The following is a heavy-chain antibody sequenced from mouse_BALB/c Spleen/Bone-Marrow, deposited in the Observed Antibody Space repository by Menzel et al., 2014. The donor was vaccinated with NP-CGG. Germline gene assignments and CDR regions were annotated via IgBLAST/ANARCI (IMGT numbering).Heavy chain of an antibody. CDR2: LSSGGINT. D-gene: IGHD2-14*01. V-gene: IGHV5-12-1*01. CDR1: GFAFSGYD. Sequence: DVMLVESGGGLVKPGGSLKLSCAASGFAFSGYDMSWVRQTPEKRLEWVAYLSSGGINTYYPDSVKGRFTISRDNAKNSLYLQMNSLKSEDTAMYYCARQRGYAYAMDYWGQGTSGTVSP. CDR3: ARQRGYAYAMDY. J-gene: IGHJ4*01.